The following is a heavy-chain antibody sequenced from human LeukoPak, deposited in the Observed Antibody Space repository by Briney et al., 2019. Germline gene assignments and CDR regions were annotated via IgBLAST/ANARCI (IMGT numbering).Heavy chain of an antibody. V-gene: IGHV3-48*04. CDR3: ARVPYVFDL. CDR1: GFDFSTYS. Sequence: PGGSLRLSRVASGFDFSTYSIDWVRQAPGKGLEWVSYISSSSSNIYHADSVKGRFTISRDNARNTLYLQMNSLRAEDTAVYYCARVPYVFDLWGQGTMVTVSS. CDR2: ISSSSSNI. J-gene: IGHJ3*01.